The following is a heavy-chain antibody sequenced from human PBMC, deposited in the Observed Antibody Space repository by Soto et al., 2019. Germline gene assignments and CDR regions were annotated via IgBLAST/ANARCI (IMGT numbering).Heavy chain of an antibody. V-gene: IGHV5-51*01. CDR1: GYSFTSYW. CDR3: ARGGGYSYGEYYYYYGMDV. Sequence: PGESLKISCKGSGYSFTSYWIGWVRQMPGKGLEWIGIIYPGDSDTRYSPSFQGQVTISADKSISTAYLQWSSLKASDTAMYYCARGGGYSYGEYYYYYGMDVWGQGTTVTISS. J-gene: IGHJ6*02. CDR2: IYPGDSDT. D-gene: IGHD5-18*01.